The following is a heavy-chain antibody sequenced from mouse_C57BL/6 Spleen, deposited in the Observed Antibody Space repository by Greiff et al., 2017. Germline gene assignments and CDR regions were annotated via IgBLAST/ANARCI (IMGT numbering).Heavy chain of an antibody. V-gene: IGHV1-82*01. Sequence: VQLQQSGPELVKPGASVKISCKASGYAFSSSWMNWVKQRPGTGLEWIGRIYPGDGDTNYNGKFKGKATLTADKSSSTAYMQLSSLTSEDSAVYFCARGDYDGYYPDYWGQGTTLTVSS. CDR3: ARGDYDGYYPDY. D-gene: IGHD2-3*01. CDR1: GYAFSSSW. CDR2: IYPGDGDT. J-gene: IGHJ2*01.